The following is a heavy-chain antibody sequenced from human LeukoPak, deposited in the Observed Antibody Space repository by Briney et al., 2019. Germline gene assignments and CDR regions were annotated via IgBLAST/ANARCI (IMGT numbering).Heavy chain of an antibody. CDR2: ISSNGGST. CDR1: GSTFSSYA. D-gene: IGHD5-18*01. CDR3: VTSADPDTAMVWGAFDI. Sequence: PGGSLRLSCSASGSTFSSYAMHWVRQAPGKGLEYVSAISSNGGSTYYADSVKGRFTISRDNSKNTLYLQMSSLRAEDTAVYYCVTSADPDTAMVWGAFDIWGQGTMVTVSS. V-gene: IGHV3-64D*09. J-gene: IGHJ3*02.